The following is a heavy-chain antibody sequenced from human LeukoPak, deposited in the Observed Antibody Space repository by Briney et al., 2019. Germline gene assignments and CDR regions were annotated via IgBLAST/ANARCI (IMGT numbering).Heavy chain of an antibody. CDR2: ISPTSSYM. J-gene: IGHJ4*02. Sequence: GGSLRLSCAASGFTFTDFYMNWVRQAPGKGLEWVSWISPTSSYMYYADSVKGRFTISRDNAKNTLYLQMNSLRAEDTAVYYCARDPSSFSGYFDYWGQGTQVTVSS. CDR3: ARDPSSFSGYFDY. D-gene: IGHD2-2*01. V-gene: IGHV3-21*01. CDR1: GFTFTDFY.